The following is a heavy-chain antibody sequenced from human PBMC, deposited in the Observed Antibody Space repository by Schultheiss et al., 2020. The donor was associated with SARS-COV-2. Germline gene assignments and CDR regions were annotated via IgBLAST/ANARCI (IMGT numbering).Heavy chain of an antibody. CDR1: GGSISSGSYY. J-gene: IGHJ6*03. Sequence: SETLSLTCTVSGGSISSGSYYWGWIRQPPGKGLEWIGSMYHSGSTYYNPSLRSRVTINVDTSKNRFSLNLSSVTAADTAIYYCTRAIYDSWGYYYYHMDVWGRGTTVTVSS. CDR2: MYHSGST. D-gene: IGHD3-3*01. CDR3: TRAIYDSWGYYYYHMDV. V-gene: IGHV4-39*07.